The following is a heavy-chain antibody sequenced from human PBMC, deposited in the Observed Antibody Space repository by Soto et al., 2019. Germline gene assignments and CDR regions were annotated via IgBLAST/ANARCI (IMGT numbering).Heavy chain of an antibody. Sequence: ASVKVSCQASGYTFTGYYMHWVRQAPGQGLEWMGWINPNSGGTNYAQKFQGWVTMTRDTSISTAYMDLSRLRSDDTDVYYCARRPRNGGNDAFDIWGQGTIVTV. CDR3: ARRPRNGGNDAFDI. CDR1: GYTFTGYY. J-gene: IGHJ3*02. V-gene: IGHV1-2*04. CDR2: INPNSGGT. D-gene: IGHD3-16*01.